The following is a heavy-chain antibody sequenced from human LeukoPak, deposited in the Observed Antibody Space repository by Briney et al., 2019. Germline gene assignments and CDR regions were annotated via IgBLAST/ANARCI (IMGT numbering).Heavy chain of an antibody. CDR1: GYTFTSYG. D-gene: IGHD3-10*01. CDR3: ARTSITMVSST. V-gene: IGHV1-18*04. J-gene: IGHJ4*02. CDR2: ISGNNGDT. Sequence: AASVKVSCKTSGYTFTSYGITWVRQAPGQGLEWLGWISGNNGDTSYAHNVDGRVTMTTDTSRSTGYMELRSLRPHDTAVYYCARTSITMVSSTWGQGTLVIVSS.